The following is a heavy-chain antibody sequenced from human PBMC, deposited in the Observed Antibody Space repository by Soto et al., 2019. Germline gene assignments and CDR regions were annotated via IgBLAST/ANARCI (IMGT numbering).Heavy chain of an antibody. D-gene: IGHD2-8*01. CDR3: ARGGCTDGVCTYFFDY. J-gene: IGHJ4*02. V-gene: IGHV1-2*02. CDR2: INPNSGAT. Sequence: ASVKVSCKASGYTFTDYYIHWVRQAPGQGLEWMGWINPNSGATKSTQRFQGSVTMTRDTSVSTAYMELTSLRSDDTAVYYCARGGCTDGVCTYFFDYWGQGTLVTSPQ. CDR1: GYTFTDYY.